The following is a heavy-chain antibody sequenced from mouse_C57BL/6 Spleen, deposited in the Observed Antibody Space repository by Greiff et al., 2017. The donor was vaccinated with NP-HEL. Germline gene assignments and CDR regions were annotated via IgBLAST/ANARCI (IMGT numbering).Heavy chain of an antibody. CDR3: ARHEDDGSSPAWFAY. V-gene: IGHV1-62-2*01. CDR2: FYPGSGSI. J-gene: IGHJ3*01. Sequence: QVQLKESGAELVKPGASVKLFCKASGYTFTEYTIHWVKQRSGQGLEWIGWFYPGSGSIKYNEKFKDKATLTADKSSSTVYMELSRLTSEDSAVYFCARHEDDGSSPAWFAYWGQGTLVTVSA. D-gene: IGHD1-1*01. CDR1: GYTFTEYT.